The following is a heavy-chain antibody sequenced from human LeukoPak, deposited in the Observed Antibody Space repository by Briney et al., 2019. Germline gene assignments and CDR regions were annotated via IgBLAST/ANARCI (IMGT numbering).Heavy chain of an antibody. CDR3: ARARWGTTATGYYYYYMDV. CDR2: IYTSGST. D-gene: IGHD1-1*01. Sequence: SQTVSLTCTVSGGSISSGSYYWSWIRQPAGKGLEWIGRIYTSGSTNYNPSLKSRVTISVDTSKNQFSLKLSSVTAADTAVYYCARARWGTTATGYYYYYMDVWGKGTTVTVSS. V-gene: IGHV4-61*02. CDR1: GGSISSGSYY. J-gene: IGHJ6*03.